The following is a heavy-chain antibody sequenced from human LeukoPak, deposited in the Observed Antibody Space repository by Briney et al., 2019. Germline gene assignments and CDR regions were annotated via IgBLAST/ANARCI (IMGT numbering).Heavy chain of an antibody. CDR1: GFTFSSYE. Sequence: PGGSLRLSCAASGFTFSSYEMHWVRQPPGKGLEWVSYISSSDSTIYYADSVKGRFTISRDNAKNSLYLQMNSLRAEDTAVYYCARDLSGVTGYTYGRGIDYWGQGTLVTVSS. J-gene: IGHJ4*02. D-gene: IGHD5-18*01. V-gene: IGHV3-48*03. CDR2: ISSSDSTI. CDR3: ARDLSGVTGYTYGRGIDY.